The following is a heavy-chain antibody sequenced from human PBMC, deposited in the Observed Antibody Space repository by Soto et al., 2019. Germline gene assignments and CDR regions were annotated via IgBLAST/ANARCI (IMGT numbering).Heavy chain of an antibody. CDR2: INQDGSGK. CDR3: ARDSSSGWDY. V-gene: IGHV3-7*01. D-gene: IGHD6-19*01. J-gene: IGHJ4*02. Sequence: GGSLRLSCAAARFPFSTYGMHWVRQAPGKGLEWVANINQDGSGKYYVDSVKGRFTISRDNAKNSVYLQMNSLRAEDTAVYYCARDSSSGWDYWGRGTLVTVSS. CDR1: RFPFSTYG.